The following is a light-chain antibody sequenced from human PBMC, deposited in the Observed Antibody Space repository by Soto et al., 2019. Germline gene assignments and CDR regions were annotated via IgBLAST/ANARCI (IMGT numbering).Light chain of an antibody. CDR3: QLYNNWPRT. J-gene: IGKJ1*01. Sequence: SVSSRKRATLSCRASQSVTNNLAWYQQKPGQAPRLLIYGASTRTIAIPARFSGSGSVIYFTLTNTSLQSDDCAPDYRQLYNNWPRTFGQGTKVDIK. CDR1: QSVTNN. CDR2: GAS. V-gene: IGKV3-15*01.